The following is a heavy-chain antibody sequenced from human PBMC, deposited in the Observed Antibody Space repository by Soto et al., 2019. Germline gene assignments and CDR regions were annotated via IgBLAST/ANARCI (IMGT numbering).Heavy chain of an antibody. CDR3: ARTPDCTNGVCSAGFDY. J-gene: IGHJ4*02. D-gene: IGHD2-8*01. CDR1: GFTFSDYY. V-gene: IGHV3-11*06. CDR2: ISSSSSYT. Sequence: GGSLRLSCAASGFTFSDYYMSWIRQAPGKGLEWVSYISSSSSYTNYADSVKGRFTISSDNAKNSLYLQMNSLGAEDTAVYYCARTPDCTNGVCSAGFDYWGQGTLVTVSS.